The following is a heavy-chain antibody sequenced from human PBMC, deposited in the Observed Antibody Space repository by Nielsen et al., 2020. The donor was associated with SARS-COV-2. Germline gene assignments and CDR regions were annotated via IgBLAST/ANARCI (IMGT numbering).Heavy chain of an antibody. CDR3: AKDRDYYYGMDV. Sequence: SLKISCAASGLTFDDYAMHWVRQAPGKGLEWVSGISWNSGSIGYADSVKGRFTISRDNAKNSLYLQMNSLRAEDTALYYCAKDRDYYYGMDVWGQGTTVTVSS. J-gene: IGHJ6*02. V-gene: IGHV3-9*01. CDR1: GLTFDDYA. CDR2: ISWNSGSI.